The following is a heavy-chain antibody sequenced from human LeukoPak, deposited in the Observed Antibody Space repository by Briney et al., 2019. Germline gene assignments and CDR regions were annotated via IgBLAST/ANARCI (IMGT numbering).Heavy chain of an antibody. CDR3: AKDGRYCSSTSCKKDDY. D-gene: IGHD2-2*01. Sequence: GGSLRLSCAASGFTFSSYAMSWVRQAPGKGLEWVSAISGSGGSTYYADSVKGRFTISRDSSKNALYLQMNSLRDEDTAVYYCAKDGRYCSSTSCKKDDYWGQGILVTVSS. V-gene: IGHV3-23*01. J-gene: IGHJ4*02. CDR1: GFTFSSYA. CDR2: ISGSGGST.